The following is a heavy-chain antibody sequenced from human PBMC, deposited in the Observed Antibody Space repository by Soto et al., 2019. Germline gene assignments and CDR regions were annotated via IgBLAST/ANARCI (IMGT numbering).Heavy chain of an antibody. CDR2: IYYSGST. J-gene: IGHJ5*02. V-gene: IGHV4-59*01. Sequence: AETLSLTCTVSGGSISSCYWSWIRQPPGKGLGWIGYIYYSGSTNYNPSLKSRVTISVDTSKNQFSLKLSSVTAADTAVYYCARESSPHCSSTSCYLNWFDPWGQGTLVTVSS. CDR3: ARESSPHCSSTSCYLNWFDP. CDR1: GGSISSCY. D-gene: IGHD2-2*01.